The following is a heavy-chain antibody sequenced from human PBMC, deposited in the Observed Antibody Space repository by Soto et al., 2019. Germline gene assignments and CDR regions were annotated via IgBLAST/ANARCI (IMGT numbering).Heavy chain of an antibody. CDR2: INAGNGNT. CDR3: ARVPYGDYDWFDP. Sequence: ASVKVSCKASGYTFTSYGISWVRQAPGQRLEWMGWINAGNGNTKYSQKFQGRVTITRDTSASTAYMELSSLRSEDTAVYYCARVPYGDYDWFDPWGQGTLVTVSS. J-gene: IGHJ5*02. D-gene: IGHD4-17*01. CDR1: GYTFTSYG. V-gene: IGHV1-3*01.